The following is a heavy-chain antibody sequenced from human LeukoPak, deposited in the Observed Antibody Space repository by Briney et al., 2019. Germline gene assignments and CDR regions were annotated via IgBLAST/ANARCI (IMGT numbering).Heavy chain of an antibody. J-gene: IGHJ4*02. D-gene: IGHD3-22*01. Sequence: PGGSLRLSCAASGFTFSDYYMSWIRQAPGKGLEWVSYISSSGSTIYYADSVKGRFTISRDNSKNTLYLQMNSLRAEDTAVYHCAKTPRMYYYDSSGYYYFDYWGQGTLVTVSS. CDR3: AKTPRMYYYDSSGYYYFDY. CDR2: ISSSGSTI. CDR1: GFTFSDYY. V-gene: IGHV3-11*01.